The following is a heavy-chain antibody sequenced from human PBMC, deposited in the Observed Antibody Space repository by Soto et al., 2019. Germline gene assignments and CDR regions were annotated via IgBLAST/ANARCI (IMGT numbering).Heavy chain of an antibody. D-gene: IGHD1-26*01. CDR3: ATVVGTYLDF. J-gene: IGHJ4*02. Sequence: GASVKVSCKVSGYTLTELSIHWGRQAPGKGLEWMGGFDSEDGETIYEQKFQGRVTMTEDTSTDTAYMELSGLRSEDTAFYYCATVVGTYLDFWGQGTLVTVSS. CDR2: FDSEDGET. V-gene: IGHV1-24*01. CDR1: GYTLTELS.